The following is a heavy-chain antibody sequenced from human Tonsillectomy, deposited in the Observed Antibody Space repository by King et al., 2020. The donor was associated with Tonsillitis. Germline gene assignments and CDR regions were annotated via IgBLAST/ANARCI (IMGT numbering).Heavy chain of an antibody. CDR2: IYYSGST. CDR1: GGSVSSGSYY. J-gene: IGHJ3*02. CDR3: ARVAGGYDVFDI. Sequence: VQLQESGPGLVKPSETLSLTCTVSGGSVSSGSYYWSWIRQPPGKGLEWIGYIYYSGSTNYNPSHKSRFSISVDTSKKQFSRKLSSVTAADTAVYYCARVAGGYDVFDIWGQGTMVTVSS. V-gene: IGHV4-61*01. D-gene: IGHD6-25*01.